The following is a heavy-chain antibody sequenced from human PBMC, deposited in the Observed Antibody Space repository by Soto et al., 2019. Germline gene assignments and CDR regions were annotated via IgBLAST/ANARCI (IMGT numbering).Heavy chain of an antibody. D-gene: IGHD5-12*01. CDR1: VGSLSSYD. J-gene: IGHJ5*02. CDR3: ARTKGIYSGANWFDP. V-gene: IGHV4-4*07. CDR2: IYTSGST. Sequence: SETLSLTCIVSVGSLSSYDWSWIRQPAGKGLEWIGRIYTSGSTNYNPSLKSRVTMSVDTSKNRFSLKLSSVTAADTAMYYCARTKGIYSGANWFDPWGQGTLVTVSS.